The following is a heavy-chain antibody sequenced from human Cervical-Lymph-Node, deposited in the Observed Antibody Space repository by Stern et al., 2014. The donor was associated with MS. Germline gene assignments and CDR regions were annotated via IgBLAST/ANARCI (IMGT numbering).Heavy chain of an antibody. CDR1: GFTFSSYG. J-gene: IGHJ6*02. Sequence: QVQLVQSGGGVVQPGRSLRLSCAASGFTFSSYGMHWVRHAPGKGLEWVAVISYDGSNQYYADSVKGRFTISRDNSKNTLYLQMNSLRAEDTAVYYCAKDLGGSYYHYYYGMDVWGQGTTVTVSS. CDR3: AKDLGGSYYHYYYGMDV. CDR2: ISYDGSNQ. D-gene: IGHD1-26*01. V-gene: IGHV3-30*18.